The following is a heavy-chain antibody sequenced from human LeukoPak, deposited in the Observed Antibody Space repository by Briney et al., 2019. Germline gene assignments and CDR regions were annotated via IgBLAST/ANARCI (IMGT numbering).Heavy chain of an antibody. V-gene: IGHV3-21*01. D-gene: IGHD6-6*01. Sequence: GGSLRLSCAASGFIFSSYSMNWVRQAPGKGLEWVSSISYISSYIYYADSVKGRFTISRDNAKNSLYLQMNSLRAEDTAVYYCASYSSSSRWYFDLWGRGTLVTVSS. J-gene: IGHJ2*01. CDR1: GFIFSSYS. CDR2: ISYISSYI. CDR3: ASYSSSSRWYFDL.